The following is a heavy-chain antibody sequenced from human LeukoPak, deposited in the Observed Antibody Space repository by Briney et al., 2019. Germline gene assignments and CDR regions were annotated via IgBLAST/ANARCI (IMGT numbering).Heavy chain of an antibody. V-gene: IGHV4-34*01. CDR1: GGSFSGYY. CDR2: INHSGST. CDR3: ASLRKLWFGESPSSLDY. Sequence: SETLSLTCAVYGGSFSGYYWSWIRQPPGKGLEWIGEINHSGSTNYNPSLKSRVTISVDTSKNQFSLKLSSVTAADTAVYYCASLRKLWFGESPSSLDYWGQGTLVTVSS. J-gene: IGHJ4*02. D-gene: IGHD3-10*01.